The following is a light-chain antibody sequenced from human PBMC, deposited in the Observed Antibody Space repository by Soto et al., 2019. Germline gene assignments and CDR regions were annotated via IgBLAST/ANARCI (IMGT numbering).Light chain of an antibody. CDR2: DAY. Sequence: QSALTQPRSVSGSPGQSVTISCTGSSSDVGGYNYVSWYQHHPGKAPKCIIYDAYKRPSGVPDRFSGSWSGDTASLTISGLHTEDEADYYCCSYVVGSVIWGFGGGTKLTVL. CDR3: CSYVVGSVIWG. J-gene: IGLJ3*02. V-gene: IGLV2-11*01. CDR1: SSDVGGYNY.